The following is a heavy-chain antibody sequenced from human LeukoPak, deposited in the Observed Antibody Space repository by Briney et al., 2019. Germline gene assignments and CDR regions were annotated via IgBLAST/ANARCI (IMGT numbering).Heavy chain of an antibody. CDR3: AKGEGDYYGSGSYYRVRGFYYYGMDV. D-gene: IGHD3-10*01. CDR1: GITLSNYA. J-gene: IGHJ6*02. Sequence: PGGSLRLSCAVSGITLSNYAMSWVRQAPGKGLEWVAGISGSGGGTNYADSVKGRFTISRDNSKNTLYLQMNNLRVDDTAVYYCAKGEGDYYGSGSYYRVRGFYYYGMDVWGQGTTVTVSS. CDR2: ISGSGGGT. V-gene: IGHV3-23*01.